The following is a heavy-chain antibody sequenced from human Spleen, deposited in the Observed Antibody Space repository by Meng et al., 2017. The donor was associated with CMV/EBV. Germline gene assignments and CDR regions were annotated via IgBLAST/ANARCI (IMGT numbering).Heavy chain of an antibody. CDR1: DSVASNSVA. Sequence: DSVASNSVAWTWIRPSPPRGLERLGRTYYRSKWYNDYAVSVKSRITINPDTSKNQFSLQLNSVTPEDTAVYYCARQEGYQLLEFDPWGQGTLVTVSS. D-gene: IGHD2-2*01. CDR2: TYYRSKWYN. CDR3: ARQEGYQLLEFDP. J-gene: IGHJ5*02. V-gene: IGHV6-1*01.